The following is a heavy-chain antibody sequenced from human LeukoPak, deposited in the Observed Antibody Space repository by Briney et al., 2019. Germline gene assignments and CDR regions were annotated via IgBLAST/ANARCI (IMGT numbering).Heavy chain of an antibody. CDR2: ISGSGYYS. CDR1: EFTFDNYA. D-gene: IGHD6-19*01. Sequence: QTGGPLRLSCAASEFTFDNYAMSWVRQAPGKGLEWVSVISGSGYYSYYADSVKGRFTVSRDNSKTTLYLQMNSLRAEDTAAYYCARDDIGPRYTSTPLGFDYWGQGTLVTVSS. V-gene: IGHV3-23*01. J-gene: IGHJ4*02. CDR3: ARDDIGPRYTSTPLGFDY.